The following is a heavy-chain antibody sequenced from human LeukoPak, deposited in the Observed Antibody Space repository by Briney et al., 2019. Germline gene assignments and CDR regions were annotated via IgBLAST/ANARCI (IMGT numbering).Heavy chain of an antibody. CDR1: GGSISSTNYY. CDR3: ARQSPYYGSGSYYKD. J-gene: IGHJ4*02. Sequence: SETLSLTCTVSGGSISSTNYYWGWIRQPPGKGLEWIGNIYYSGSTYYNPSLKSRVTISVDTSKNQFSLKLSSVTAADTAVYYCARQSPYYGSGSYYKDWGQGTLVTVSS. D-gene: IGHD3-10*01. V-gene: IGHV4-39*01. CDR2: IYYSGST.